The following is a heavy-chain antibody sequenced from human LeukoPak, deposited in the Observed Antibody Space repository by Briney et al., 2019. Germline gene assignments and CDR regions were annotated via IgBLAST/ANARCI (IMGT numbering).Heavy chain of an antibody. CDR3: AHIGPIATFEY. CDR2: IYWDDDK. Sequence: SGPTLVNTTQTLTLTCTFSGFSISSSGVGVGWIRQPPGKSLEWLALIYWDDDKRYSPSVKSRLTITKDTSKNQVFLTMTNMDPVDTATYYCAHIGPIATFEYWGQGTLATVSS. V-gene: IGHV2-5*02. J-gene: IGHJ4*02. CDR1: GFSISSSGVG. D-gene: IGHD6-13*01.